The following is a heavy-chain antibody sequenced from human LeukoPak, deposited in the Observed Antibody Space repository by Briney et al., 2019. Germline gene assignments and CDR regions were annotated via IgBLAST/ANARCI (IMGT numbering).Heavy chain of an antibody. Sequence: PGGSLRLSCAASGFTFSSYGMHWVRPAPGEGLGWVAVISYDGSNKYYADSVKGRFTISRDNSKNTLYLQLNSLRAEDTAVYYCAKERDPYSYGPFDYWGQGTLVTVSS. CDR3: AKERDPYSYGPFDY. CDR2: ISYDGSNK. V-gene: IGHV3-30*18. CDR1: GFTFSSYG. J-gene: IGHJ4*02. D-gene: IGHD5-18*01.